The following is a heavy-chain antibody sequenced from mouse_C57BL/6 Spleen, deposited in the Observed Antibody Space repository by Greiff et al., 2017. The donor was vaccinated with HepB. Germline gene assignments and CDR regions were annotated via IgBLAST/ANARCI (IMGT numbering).Heavy chain of an antibody. J-gene: IGHJ4*01. CDR2: ISSGSSTI. D-gene: IGHD3-3*01. Sequence: EVQVVASGGGLVKPGGSLKLSWSASGFTFSDYGMHWVRQAPEKGLGWVAYISSGSSTIYYADTVKGRFTISRDNDKNTLFLQMTSLRSEDTAMYYCARGDGEGFYAMDYWGQGTSVTVS. V-gene: IGHV5-17*01. CDR1: GFTFSDYG. CDR3: ARGDGEGFYAMDY.